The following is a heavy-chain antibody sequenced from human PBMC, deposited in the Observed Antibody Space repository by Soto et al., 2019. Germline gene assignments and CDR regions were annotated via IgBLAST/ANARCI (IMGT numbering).Heavy chain of an antibody. Sequence: QVQLQESGPGLVKPSETLSLTCTVSSDSITNYYWTWVRQSPGKGLEWIGYVHDTGRSNYNPSLKSRAKTSIDPSRKQFSLTLNSVTAADTAVHYGAGLGGTSGWYWGQGTLVTVSS. D-gene: IGHD2-15*01. CDR1: SDSITNYY. CDR2: VHDTGRS. V-gene: IGHV4-59*01. J-gene: IGHJ4*02. CDR3: AGLGGTSGWY.